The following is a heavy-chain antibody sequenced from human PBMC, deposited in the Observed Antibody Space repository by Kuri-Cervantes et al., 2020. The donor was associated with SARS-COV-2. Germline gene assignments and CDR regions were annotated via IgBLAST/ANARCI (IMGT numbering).Heavy chain of an antibody. CDR3: TTVTPTSVFDF. Sequence: ESLKISCTVSGGSISSSYWSWIRRPPGKGLEWIGYIYYSGSFSYNPSLMSRVTISVDASKNQFSLRLTSVTAADTAVYYCTTVTPTSVFDFWGQGTLVTVSS. CDR2: IYYSGSF. J-gene: IGHJ4*02. V-gene: IGHV4-59*01. CDR1: GGSISSSY. D-gene: IGHD4-17*01.